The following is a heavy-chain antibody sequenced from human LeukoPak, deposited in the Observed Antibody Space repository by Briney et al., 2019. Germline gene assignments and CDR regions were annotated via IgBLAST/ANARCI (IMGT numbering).Heavy chain of an antibody. V-gene: IGHV3-30-3*01. J-gene: IGHJ4*02. Sequence: PGGSLRLSCAASGFTFSSYAMHWVRQAPGKGLEWVAVISYDGSNKYYADSVKGQFTISRDNSKNTLYLQMNSLRAEDTAVYYCARDLQGNYYDSSGYMYWGQGTLVTVSS. CDR1: GFTFSSYA. CDR3: ARDLQGNYYDSSGYMY. CDR2: ISYDGSNK. D-gene: IGHD3-22*01.